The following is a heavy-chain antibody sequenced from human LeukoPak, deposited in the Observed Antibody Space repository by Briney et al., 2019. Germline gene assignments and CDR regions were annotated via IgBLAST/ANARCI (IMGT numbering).Heavy chain of an antibody. CDR3: ARGVSGDGQPTDY. V-gene: IGHV1-8*01. D-gene: IGHD3-16*02. J-gene: IGHJ4*02. CDR1: GYTFTSYD. CDR2: MNPNSGNT. Sequence: ASVTVSFTASGYTFTSYDINWVRQATGQGLEWMGWMNPNSGNTGYAQKFRGRVTMTRNTSISTAYMELSSLRSEDTAVYYCARGVSGDGQPTDYWSQGTLVTVSS.